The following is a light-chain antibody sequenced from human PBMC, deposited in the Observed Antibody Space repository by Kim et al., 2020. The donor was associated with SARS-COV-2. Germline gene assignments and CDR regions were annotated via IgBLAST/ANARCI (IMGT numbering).Light chain of an antibody. V-gene: IGLV1-40*01. CDR3: QSYDSTLRRFV. Sequence: QSVLTQPPSVSGAPGQRVTISCSGGDSNLGANFDVHWYQHLPGTAPKLLIFDNSNRPSGVPDRFSGSKSGTSASLAITGLQIGDEADYYCQSYDSTLRRFVFGSGTKLTVL. J-gene: IGLJ2*01. CDR1: DSNLGANFD. CDR2: DNS.